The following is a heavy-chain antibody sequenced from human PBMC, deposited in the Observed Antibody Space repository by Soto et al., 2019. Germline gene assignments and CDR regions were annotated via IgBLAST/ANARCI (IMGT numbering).Heavy chain of an antibody. CDR2: INTYKGNT. CDR3: AKVQEKWSKFFDY. J-gene: IGHJ4*02. V-gene: IGHV1-18*01. D-gene: IGHD2-15*01. CDR1: GYTFTNYG. Sequence: QVQLVQSGAEVKKPGASVKVSCKASGYTFTNYGVSWVRQAPGQGLEWMGWINTYKGNTNYAQKFQGRVTMTTDTSTSTAYMELRSLRSDDTAIYYCAKVQEKWSKFFDYWGQGTLVTVCS.